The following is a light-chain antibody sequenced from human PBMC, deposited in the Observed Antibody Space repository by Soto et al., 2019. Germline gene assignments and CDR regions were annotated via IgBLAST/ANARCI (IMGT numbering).Light chain of an antibody. CDR3: MQALQTRT. J-gene: IGKJ3*01. V-gene: IGKV2-28*01. Sequence: DIVMTQSPLSLPVTPGEPASISCRSSQSLLHSNGYNYLDWYLQKPGQSPQLLIYLGSNRASGVPDRFSGSGSGTDFTLKISRVEAEAVGVYYCMQALQTRTFGPGTKVDIK. CDR1: QSLLHSNGYNY. CDR2: LGS.